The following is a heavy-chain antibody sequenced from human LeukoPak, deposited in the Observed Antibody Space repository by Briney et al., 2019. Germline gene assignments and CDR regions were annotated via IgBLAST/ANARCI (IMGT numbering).Heavy chain of an antibody. CDR2: VDPEDGET. V-gene: IGHV1-69-2*01. CDR1: GYTFTDYY. Sequence: GATVKISCKASGYTFTDYYMHWVQQAPGKGLEWMGRVDPEDGETIYAEKFQGRVTITADTSTDTAYMELSSLRSEDTAVYYCATVRPGRRDFWSGYPSYFDYWGQGTLVTVSS. D-gene: IGHD3-3*01. CDR3: ATVRPGRRDFWSGYPSYFDY. J-gene: IGHJ4*02.